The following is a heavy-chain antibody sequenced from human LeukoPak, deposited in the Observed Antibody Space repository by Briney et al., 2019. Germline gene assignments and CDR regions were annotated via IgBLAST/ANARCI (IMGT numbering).Heavy chain of an antibody. CDR3: ARDPVEYSSSYNAFDI. Sequence: SETLSLTCAVSGYSISSGYYWGWIRQPPGKGLEWIGSIYHSGSTYYNPSLKSRVTISVDTSKNQFSLKLTSVTAADTAVYYCARDPVEYSSSYNAFDIWGQGTMVTVSS. J-gene: IGHJ3*02. D-gene: IGHD6-6*01. V-gene: IGHV4-38-2*02. CDR1: GYSISSGYY. CDR2: IYHSGST.